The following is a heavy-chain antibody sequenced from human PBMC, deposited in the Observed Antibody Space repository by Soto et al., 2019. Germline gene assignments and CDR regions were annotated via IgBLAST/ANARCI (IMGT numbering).Heavy chain of an antibody. CDR3: ARQDTAMSNFDY. D-gene: IGHD5-18*01. CDR1: GGSISSSSYY. Sequence: QLQLQESGPGLVKPSETLSLTCTVSGGSISSSSYYWGWIRQPPGKGLEWIGSIYYSGSTYYNPSLKSRXXIXVXXSKNQFALKLSSVTAADTAVYYCARQDTAMSNFDYWGQGTLVTVSS. CDR2: IYYSGST. J-gene: IGHJ4*02. V-gene: IGHV4-39*01.